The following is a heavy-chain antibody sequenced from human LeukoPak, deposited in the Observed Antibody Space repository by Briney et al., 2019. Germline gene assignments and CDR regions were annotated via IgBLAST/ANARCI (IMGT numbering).Heavy chain of an antibody. D-gene: IGHD2-2*01. CDR3: ARRYCSSTSCYLSGYYHYYMDV. CDR2: ISAYNGNT. Sequence: ASVKVSCKASGYTFTSYGISWVRQAPGQGLEWMGWISAYNGNTNYAQKLQGRVTMTTDTSTSTAYMELRSLRSDDTAVYYCARRYCSSTSCYLSGYYHYYMDVWGKGTTVTVSS. J-gene: IGHJ6*03. CDR1: GYTFTSYG. V-gene: IGHV1-18*01.